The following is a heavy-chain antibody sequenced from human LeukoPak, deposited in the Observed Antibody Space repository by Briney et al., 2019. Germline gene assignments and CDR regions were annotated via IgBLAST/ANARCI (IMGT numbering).Heavy chain of an antibody. CDR2: IDGNGAKT. Sequence: GGSLRLSCVASGFSFSTYGMSWVRQAPGKGLEWLSAIDGNGAKTFYADSGKGRFTISRDDSKNTLYLQMNSLRGEDTALYYCAKDLHWGLDYWGQGALDTVSS. J-gene: IGHJ4*02. V-gene: IGHV3-23*01. CDR3: AKDLHWGLDY. CDR1: GFSFSTYG. D-gene: IGHD3-16*01.